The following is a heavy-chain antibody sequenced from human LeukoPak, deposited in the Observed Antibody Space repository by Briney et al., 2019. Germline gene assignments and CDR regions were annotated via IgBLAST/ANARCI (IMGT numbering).Heavy chain of an antibody. V-gene: IGHV1-8*01. Sequence: ASITVSCKASGYSFIDYDINWVRQTTGQGLEWMGWTHPETGNTGYAQKFQGRLTMTRDTSIGTAYMELRNLTTEDTAVYFCVRDLYSSSLQFDPWGQGTLVIVSS. J-gene: IGHJ5*02. CDR2: THPETGNT. CDR3: VRDLYSSSLQFDP. CDR1: GYSFIDYD. D-gene: IGHD6-13*01.